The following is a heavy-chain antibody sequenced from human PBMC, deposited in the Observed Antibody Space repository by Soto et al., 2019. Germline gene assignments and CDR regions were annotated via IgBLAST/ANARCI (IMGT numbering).Heavy chain of an antibody. J-gene: IGHJ6*03. Sequence: SETLSLTCAVYGGSFSGYYWSWIRQPPGKGLEWIGEINHSGSTNYNPSLKSRVTISVDTSKNQFSLKLSSVTAADTAVYYCARGQRYCSGGSCRYYYMDVWGKGTTVTVSS. CDR1: GGSFSGYY. CDR3: ARGQRYCSGGSCRYYYMDV. CDR2: INHSGST. V-gene: IGHV4-34*01. D-gene: IGHD2-15*01.